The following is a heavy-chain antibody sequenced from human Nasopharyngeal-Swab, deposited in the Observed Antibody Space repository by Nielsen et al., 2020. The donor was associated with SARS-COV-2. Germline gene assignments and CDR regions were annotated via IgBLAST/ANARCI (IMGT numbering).Heavy chain of an antibody. V-gene: IGHV3-33*01. Sequence: GGSLRLSCAASGFTFSSYGMHWVRQAPGQGLEWVAVIWYDGSNKYYADSVKGRFTISRDNSKNTLYLQMNSLRAEDTAVYYCARDSGDYGSGSYYYYYYMDVWGKGTTVTVSS. CDR2: IWYDGSNK. D-gene: IGHD3-10*01. J-gene: IGHJ6*03. CDR1: GFTFSSYG. CDR3: ARDSGDYGSGSYYYYYYMDV.